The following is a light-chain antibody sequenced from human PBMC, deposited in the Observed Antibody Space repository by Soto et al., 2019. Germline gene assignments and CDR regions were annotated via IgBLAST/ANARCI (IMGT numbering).Light chain of an antibody. J-gene: IGKJ1*01. V-gene: IGKV1-39*01. CDR2: GAS. Sequence: DILMTQSPSSLSASVGDRVTITCRASQTITTYLNWYQQKPGKPPQLLIYGASSLQSGVPSRFSGSGSGTDFTLTIRSLQPEDVATYPCQQSHSTPWTFGQGTKVEIK. CDR3: QQSHSTPWT. CDR1: QTITTY.